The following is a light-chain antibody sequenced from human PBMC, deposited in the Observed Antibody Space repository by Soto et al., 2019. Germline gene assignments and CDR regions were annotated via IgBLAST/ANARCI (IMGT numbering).Light chain of an antibody. CDR3: QQYGSSPTMT. CDR1: QRVGND. Sequence: ETVMTQSPATLSVSPGQGATLSCRASQRVGNDLAWYQQKPGQAPRLLIYGASSRATGIPDRFSGRGSGTDFTLTISRLEPEDFAVYYCQQYGSSPTMTFGQGTRLEIK. V-gene: IGKV3-20*01. J-gene: IGKJ5*01. CDR2: GAS.